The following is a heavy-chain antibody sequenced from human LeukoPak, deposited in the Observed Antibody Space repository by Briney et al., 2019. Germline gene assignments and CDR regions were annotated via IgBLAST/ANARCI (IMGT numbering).Heavy chain of an antibody. Sequence: SETLSLTCAVYGGSLSCYYWSWVRQPPGKGLEWIGEINHSGDTNYRPSLKSRLTISLDTSKNLFSLKLDSVTAADTVLYYGASPNRGYYLRGFWYWGQKTLVTVSS. J-gene: IGHJ4*02. CDR2: INHSGDT. D-gene: IGHD3-22*01. CDR1: GGSLSCYY. V-gene: IGHV4-34*01. CDR3: ASPNRGYYLRGFWY.